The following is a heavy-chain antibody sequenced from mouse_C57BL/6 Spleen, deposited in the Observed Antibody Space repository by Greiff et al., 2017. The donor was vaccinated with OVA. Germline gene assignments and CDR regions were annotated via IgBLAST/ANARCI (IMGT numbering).Heavy chain of an antibody. V-gene: IGHV1-50*01. CDR1: GYTFTSYW. J-gene: IGHJ2*01. Sequence: VQLQQPGAELVKPGASVKLSCKASGYTFTSYWMQWVKQRPGQGLEWIGEIDPSDSYTNYNQKFKGKATLTVDTSSSTAYMQLSSLTSEDSAVYYCARGRWFFDYWGQGTTLTVSS. CDR2: IDPSDSYT. D-gene: IGHD2-3*01. CDR3: ARGRWFFDY.